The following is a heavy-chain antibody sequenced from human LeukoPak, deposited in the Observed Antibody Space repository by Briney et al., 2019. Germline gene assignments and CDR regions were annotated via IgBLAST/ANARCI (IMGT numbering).Heavy chain of an antibody. Sequence: SETLSLTCAAYGGSFSGYHWSWIRQTPGKGLEWIGEINHSGRTNYNPSLKSRVTKAVDTYKKQFSLKLSSVTAADTAVYYCARGRSGNTPMEPWGQGTLVTVSS. CDR3: ARGRSGNTPMEP. CDR1: GGSFSGYH. V-gene: IGHV4-34*01. J-gene: IGHJ5*02. CDR2: INHSGRT. D-gene: IGHD5-18*01.